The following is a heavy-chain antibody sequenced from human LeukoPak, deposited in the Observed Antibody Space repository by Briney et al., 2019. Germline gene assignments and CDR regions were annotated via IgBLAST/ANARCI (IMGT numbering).Heavy chain of an antibody. J-gene: IGHJ6*02. D-gene: IGHD1-14*01. Sequence: PGGSLRLSCAASGFTFSSYSMNWVRQAPGKGLEWVSSISSSSSYIYYADSVKGRFTISRDNAKNSLYLQMHSLRAEDTAVYYCARDRRALTPPSHYYGMDVWGQGTRSPSP. V-gene: IGHV3-21*01. CDR1: GFTFSSYS. CDR2: ISSSSSYI. CDR3: ARDRRALTPPSHYYGMDV.